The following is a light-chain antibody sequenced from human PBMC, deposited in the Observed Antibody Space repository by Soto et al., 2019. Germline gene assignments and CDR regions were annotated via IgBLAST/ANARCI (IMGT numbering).Light chain of an antibody. Sequence: EIVLTQFPGTLSLSPGKRATLSCRASQSVGSSYLAWYQQKPGQAPRLLIYAASSRATGIPDRFSGSGSGTDFALTISRLEPEDFAVYYCQQYGSSTLTFGGGTKVDIK. CDR1: QSVGSSY. CDR3: QQYGSSTLT. J-gene: IGKJ4*01. V-gene: IGKV3-20*01. CDR2: AAS.